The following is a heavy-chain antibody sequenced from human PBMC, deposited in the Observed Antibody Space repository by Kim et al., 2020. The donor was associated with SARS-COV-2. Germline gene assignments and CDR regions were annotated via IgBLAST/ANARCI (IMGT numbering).Heavy chain of an antibody. J-gene: IGHJ4*02. Sequence: ADSVKGRCTIARDNAKNSLYLQMNSLRAEDTAVYYCARDSYYYDSSGAYWGQGTLVTVSS. V-gene: IGHV3-21*01. D-gene: IGHD3-22*01. CDR3: ARDSYYYDSSGAY.